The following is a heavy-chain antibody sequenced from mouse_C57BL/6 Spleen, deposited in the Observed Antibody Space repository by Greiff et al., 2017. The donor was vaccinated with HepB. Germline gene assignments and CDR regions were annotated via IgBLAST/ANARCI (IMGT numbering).Heavy chain of an antibody. Sequence: VQLQQSGAELVKPGASVKLSCKASGYTFTEYTIHWVKQRSGQGLEWIGWFYPGSGSIKYNEKFKDKATLTAEKSSSTVYMELSRLTSEDSAVYFWARHEEWSYDGNYLDYWGQGTTLTVSS. CDR1: GYTFTEYT. D-gene: IGHD2-3*01. CDR3: ARHEEWSYDGNYLDY. V-gene: IGHV1-62-2*01. J-gene: IGHJ2*01. CDR2: FYPGSGSI.